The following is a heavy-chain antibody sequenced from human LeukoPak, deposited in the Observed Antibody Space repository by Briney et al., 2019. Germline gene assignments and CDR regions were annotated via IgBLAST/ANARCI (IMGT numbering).Heavy chain of an antibody. V-gene: IGHV3-64*01. Sequence: PGGSLRLSCAASGFTFSSYAMHWVRQAPGKGLEYVSAISSNGGSTYYANSVKGRFTISRDNSKNTLYLQMNSLRAEDTAVYYCARVLYDSSGYYYGGAFDIWGQGTMVTVSS. J-gene: IGHJ3*02. CDR2: ISSNGGST. CDR1: GFTFSSYA. CDR3: ARVLYDSSGYYYGGAFDI. D-gene: IGHD3-22*01.